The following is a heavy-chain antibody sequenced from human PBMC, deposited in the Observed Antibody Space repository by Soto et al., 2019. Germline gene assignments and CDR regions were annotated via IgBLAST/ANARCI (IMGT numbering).Heavy chain of an antibody. CDR2: ISAYNGNT. J-gene: IGHJ4*02. V-gene: IGHV1-18*01. CDR3: ARASPPVDY. Sequence: QVQLVQSGAEVKKPGASVKVSCKASGYTFTSYGLSWVRQAPGQGLEWMGWISAYNGNTNYAQKLQGTVTMTTDTSTRTAYTGLRSLTSDDTGVYYCARASPPVDYWGQATVVTVSS. CDR1: GYTFTSYG.